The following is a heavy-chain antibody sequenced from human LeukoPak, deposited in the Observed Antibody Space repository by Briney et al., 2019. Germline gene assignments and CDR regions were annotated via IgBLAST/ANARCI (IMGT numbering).Heavy chain of an antibody. CDR3: AMGLRSHYFDY. J-gene: IGHJ4*02. Sequence: GGSLRLSCAASGFTFVDYAMHWVRQAPGEGLEWVSLISWDGGSTYYADSVKGRFTISRDNSKNSLYLQMNSLRAEDTAWYYCAMGLRSHYFDYWGQGTLVTVSS. D-gene: IGHD5-12*01. V-gene: IGHV3-43D*03. CDR2: ISWDGGST. CDR1: GFTFVDYA.